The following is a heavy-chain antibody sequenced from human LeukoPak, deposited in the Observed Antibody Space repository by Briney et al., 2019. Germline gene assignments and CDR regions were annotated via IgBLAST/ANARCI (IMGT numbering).Heavy chain of an antibody. J-gene: IGHJ5*02. CDR3: ARDGGTDWYDP. D-gene: IGHD3-16*01. CDR1: GFTISGYW. V-gene: IGHV3-7*01. CDR2: IKQDGSEK. Sequence: PGGSLRLSCAASGFTISGYWMTWVRQAPGKGLEWVANIKQDGSEKTYVDSVKGRFTISRDNAKNSIYPQMNSLRVEDTAIYYCARDGGTDWYDPWGQGTLVSVSS.